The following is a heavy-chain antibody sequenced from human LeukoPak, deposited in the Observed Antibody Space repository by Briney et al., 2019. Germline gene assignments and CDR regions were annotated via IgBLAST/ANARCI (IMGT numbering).Heavy chain of an antibody. D-gene: IGHD2-21*02. CDR2: IYYSGSI. V-gene: IGHV4-39*01. J-gene: IGHJ4*02. Sequence: PSETLSLTCSVSGDFISNGAYYWGWIRQPPGKGLDWIGSIYYSGSICYNSSPESRITMSVDTSKNQFYLNLRSVTAADTAVYYCARLCQVTSCARFEYWGQGALVTVSS. CDR3: ARLCQVTSCARFEY. CDR1: GDFISNGAYY.